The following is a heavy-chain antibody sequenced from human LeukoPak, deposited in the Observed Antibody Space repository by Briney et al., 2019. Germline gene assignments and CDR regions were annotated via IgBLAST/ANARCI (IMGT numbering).Heavy chain of an antibody. Sequence: GASVKVPCKASGYTFTVYFMHWVRQAPGQGLEWMGWINPNSGGTNYAQKFQGRVTMTRDTSISTAYMELSRLRSDDTAVYYCARGLNYDSSGYYFDYWGQGTLVTVSS. CDR1: GYTFTVYF. D-gene: IGHD3-22*01. J-gene: IGHJ4*02. CDR3: ARGLNYDSSGYYFDY. V-gene: IGHV1-2*02. CDR2: INPNSGGT.